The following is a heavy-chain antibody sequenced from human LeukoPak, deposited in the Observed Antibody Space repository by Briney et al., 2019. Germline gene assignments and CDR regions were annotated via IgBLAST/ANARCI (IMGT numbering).Heavy chain of an antibody. D-gene: IGHD3-3*01. CDR2: IWYDGSNK. Sequence: GSLRLSCAASGFTFSSYGMHWVRQAPGKWLEWVAVIWYDGSNKYYADSVKGRFTISRDNSKNTLYLQMNSLRAEDTAVYYCARGRSGGFLEWLLFNYGMDVWGQGTTVTVSS. J-gene: IGHJ6*02. V-gene: IGHV3-33*01. CDR3: ARGRSGGFLEWLLFNYGMDV. CDR1: GFTFSSYG.